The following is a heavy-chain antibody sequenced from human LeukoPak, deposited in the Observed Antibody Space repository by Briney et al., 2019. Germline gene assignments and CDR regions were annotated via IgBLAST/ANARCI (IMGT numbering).Heavy chain of an antibody. CDR1: GGSISSSSYY. CDR3: ARGVTMIVVVIHDWYFDL. V-gene: IGHV4-39*01. D-gene: IGHD3-22*01. J-gene: IGHJ2*01. CDR2: IYYTRST. Sequence: PSETLSLTCTVSGGSISSSSYYWGWIRQPPGKGLEWIGSIYYTRSTYYNPSLKSLVTISVDTSKNQFSLKLTSVTAADTAVYYCARGVTMIVVVIHDWYFDLWGRGTLVTVPS.